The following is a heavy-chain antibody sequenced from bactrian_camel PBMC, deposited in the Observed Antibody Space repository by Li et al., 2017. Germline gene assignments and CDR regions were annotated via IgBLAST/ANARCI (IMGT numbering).Heavy chain of an antibody. CDR3: ANLDGHY. CDR2: INSFGTTT. J-gene: IGHJ4*01. V-gene: IGHV3S40*01. Sequence: VQLVESGGGLVQPGGSLRLTCVASGFTFSNYDMSWVRQAPGKGLEWVSGINSFGTTTYNKETMKGRFTISRDNARNMVYLQLNSLKIDDTAMYYCANLDGHYWGQGTQVTVS. CDR1: GFTFSNYD.